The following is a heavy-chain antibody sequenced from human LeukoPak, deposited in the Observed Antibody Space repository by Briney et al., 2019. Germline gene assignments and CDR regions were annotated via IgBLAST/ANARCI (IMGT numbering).Heavy chain of an antibody. CDR3: ARRPSGSGLGFDP. J-gene: IGHJ5*02. CDR2: IYPGDSDT. D-gene: IGHD3-10*01. CDR1: GYSLSSHW. V-gene: IGHV5-51*01. Sequence: GESLKISCKGSGYSLSSHWIGWVRQMPGKGLEWVGIIYPGDSDTRYSSSFQGQVTISADKSISTAYLQWNSLKASDSAMYYCARRPSGSGLGFDPWGQGTLVTVSS.